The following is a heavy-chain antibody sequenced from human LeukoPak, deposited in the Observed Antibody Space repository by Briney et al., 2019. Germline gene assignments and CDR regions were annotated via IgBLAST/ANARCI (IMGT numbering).Heavy chain of an antibody. Sequence: ASVKVSCKAPGYTFTGYYMHWVRQAPGQGLEWMAWINPNSGGTYYAQNIHDRITMTRDTSISTAYMELSRLRSDDTAIYYCARANALYCSSTSCLFDYWGQGTLVTVSS. CDR3: ARANALYCSSTSCLFDY. J-gene: IGHJ4*02. CDR2: INPNSGGT. D-gene: IGHD2-2*01. V-gene: IGHV1-2*02. CDR1: GYTFTGYY.